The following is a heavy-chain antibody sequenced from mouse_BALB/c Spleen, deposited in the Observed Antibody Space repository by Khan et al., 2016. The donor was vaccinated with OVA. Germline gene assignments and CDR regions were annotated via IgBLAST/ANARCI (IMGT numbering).Heavy chain of an antibody. V-gene: IGHV2-9*02. CDR1: GFSLTSYG. Sequence: QVQLKESGPGLVAPSQSLSITCTVSGFSLTSYGVYWVRQPPGKGLEWRGVYWAGGSTNYNSALMSRLSFSKDNSKSQFFLKMNRRQTDDTAMYYWARVEDIWGQGTTLTVSS. J-gene: IGHJ2*01. CDR3: ARVEDI. CDR2: YWAGGST. D-gene: IGHD1-3*01.